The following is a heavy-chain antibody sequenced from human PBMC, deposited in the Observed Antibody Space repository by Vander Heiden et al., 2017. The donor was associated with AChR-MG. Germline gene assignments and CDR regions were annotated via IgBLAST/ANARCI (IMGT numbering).Heavy chain of an antibody. V-gene: IGHV3-23*01. CDR3: AKGYGSVTYRGYYFDY. CDR2: ISDSAGNT. D-gene: IGHD3-10*01. CDR1: GFTFSSYG. J-gene: IGHJ4*02. Sequence: EVQLLESGGGLVQPGGSLRLSCAASGFTFSSYGMTWVRQPPGKGLEWVAGISDSAGNTNYADSVKGRFTLSRDNSKNTLHLQMHSLSVDDTAVYYCAKGYGSVTYRGYYFDYWGQGSLVTVSS.